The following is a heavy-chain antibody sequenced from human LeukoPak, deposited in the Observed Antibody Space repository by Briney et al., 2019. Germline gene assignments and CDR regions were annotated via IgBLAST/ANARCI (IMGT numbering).Heavy chain of an antibody. Sequence: SETLSLTCTVSGGSISSYYWSWIRQPAGKGLEWIGEINHSGSTNYNPSLKSRVTISVDTSKNQFSLKLSSVTAADTAVYYCARSGLGPYYFDYWGQGTLVTVSS. D-gene: IGHD3/OR15-3a*01. J-gene: IGHJ4*02. CDR1: GGSISSYY. V-gene: IGHV4-34*01. CDR2: INHSGST. CDR3: ARSGLGPYYFDY.